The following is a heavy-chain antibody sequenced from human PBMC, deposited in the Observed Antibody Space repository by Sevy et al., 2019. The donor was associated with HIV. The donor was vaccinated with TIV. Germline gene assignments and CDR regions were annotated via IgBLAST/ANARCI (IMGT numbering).Heavy chain of an antibody. CDR3: AKGIARGTLEYCIDV. CDR1: GFMFDDYA. Sequence: GGSLRLSCEASGFMFDDYAMHWVRQAPGKGLEWVALISWDSGIIAYADSVKGRFTISRDNTKNFLYLQMNSLRPEDTALYYCAKGIARGTLEYCIDVWGQGTTVTVSS. J-gene: IGHJ6*02. D-gene: IGHD3-16*01. V-gene: IGHV3-9*01. CDR2: ISWDSGII.